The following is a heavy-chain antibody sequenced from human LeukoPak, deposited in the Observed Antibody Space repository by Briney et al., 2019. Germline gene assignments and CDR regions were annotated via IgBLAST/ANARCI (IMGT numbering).Heavy chain of an antibody. CDR3: ARLTIFGVVTTYYYGMDV. Sequence: ASVKVSCKASGYTFTSYGISWVRQAPGQGRKWRGWIGAYNGNTNYAQKLQGRVTMTTDTSTSTAYMELRSLRSDDTAVYYCARLTIFGVVTTYYYGMDVWGQGTTVTVSS. V-gene: IGHV1-18*01. J-gene: IGHJ6*02. CDR2: IGAYNGNT. CDR1: GYTFTSYG. D-gene: IGHD3-3*01.